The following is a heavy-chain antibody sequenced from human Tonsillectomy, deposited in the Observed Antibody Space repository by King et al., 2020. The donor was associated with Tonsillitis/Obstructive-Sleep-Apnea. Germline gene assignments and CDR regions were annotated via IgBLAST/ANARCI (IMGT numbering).Heavy chain of an antibody. Sequence: VQLVESGGGLVQPGGSLRLSCAASGFTFSSYWMHWVRQAPGKGLVGVSRMNSDGSSTSYADSVKGRFTISRDNAKNTLYLQMNSLRAEDTAVYYCAREGYSSSSPIDYWGQGTLVTVSS. CDR2: MNSDGSST. V-gene: IGHV3-74*01. CDR1: GFTFSSYW. J-gene: IGHJ4*02. D-gene: IGHD6-6*01. CDR3: AREGYSSSSPIDY.